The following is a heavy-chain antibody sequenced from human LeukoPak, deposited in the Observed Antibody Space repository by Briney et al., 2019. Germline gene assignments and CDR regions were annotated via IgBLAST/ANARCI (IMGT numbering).Heavy chain of an antibody. J-gene: IGHJ4*02. V-gene: IGHV3-30*18. Sequence: GGSLRLSCAASGFTFSSYGMHWVRQAPGKGLEWVAVISYDGSNKYYADSVKGRFTISRDSSKNTLYLQMNSLRAEDTAVYYCAKDGAASLRYFDWLFPQAWGQGTLVTVSS. CDR1: GFTFSSYG. CDR3: AKDGAASLRYFDWLFPQA. CDR2: ISYDGSNK. D-gene: IGHD3-9*01.